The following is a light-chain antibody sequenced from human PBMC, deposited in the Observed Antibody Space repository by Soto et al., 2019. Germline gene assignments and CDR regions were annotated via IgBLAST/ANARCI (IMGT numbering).Light chain of an antibody. CDR1: SSDVGGYNY. CDR3: SSYAGNNNGV. J-gene: IGLJ2*01. V-gene: IGLV2-8*01. Sequence: QSALTQPPSASGSPGQSVTISCTGTSSDVGGYNYVSWYQQYPGKAPKLMIYEVSKRPSGVPDRLSGSKSGNTASLTVSGLQAEDEADYCCSSYAGNNNGVFGGGTKVTVL. CDR2: EVS.